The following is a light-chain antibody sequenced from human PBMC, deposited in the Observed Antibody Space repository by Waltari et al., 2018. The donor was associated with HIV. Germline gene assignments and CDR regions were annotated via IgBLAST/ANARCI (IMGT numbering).Light chain of an antibody. CDR1: RPTTGSKP. V-gene: IGLV1-44*01. CDR2: SNN. CDR3: AAWDDSLNGQV. J-gene: IGLJ3*02. Sequence: QSVLTQPPSASGTPQQRLTISCSGRRPTTGSKPITWYQHLPGTAPKLLIYSNNQRPSGVPDRFSGSKSGTSASLAISGLQSEDEADYYCAAWDDSLNGQVFGGGTKLTVL.